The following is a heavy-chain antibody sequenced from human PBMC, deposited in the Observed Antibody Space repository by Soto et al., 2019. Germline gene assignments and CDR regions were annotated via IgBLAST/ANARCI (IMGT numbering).Heavy chain of an antibody. CDR2: ISAVNGNT. Sequence: ASVKVSCKASGYTFTNFGISWVRQAPGQGLEWMGWISAVNGNTKYAQRFHGRVTMSTDTSTSTAYMDLRSMRSDDTAVYYCARDGGSYWADYYHGMGVWGQGTTVTVSS. CDR1: GYTFTNFG. V-gene: IGHV1-18*01. J-gene: IGHJ6*02. CDR3: ARDGGSYWADYYHGMGV. D-gene: IGHD1-26*01.